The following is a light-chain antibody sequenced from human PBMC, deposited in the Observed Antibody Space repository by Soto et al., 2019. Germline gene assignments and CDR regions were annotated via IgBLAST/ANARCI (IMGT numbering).Light chain of an antibody. CDR3: QQTTSFPLT. J-gene: IGKJ4*01. V-gene: IGKV1-12*01. Sequence: DIKMTQSPSFVSASVGDRVTITCRAIQGLSSCLAWYQHKPGRAPKLLIHAASSVESGVPSRFSGSGSGTDFPLTISSLQPEDFATYYCQQTTSFPLTFGGGTKVEIK. CDR2: AAS. CDR1: QGLSSC.